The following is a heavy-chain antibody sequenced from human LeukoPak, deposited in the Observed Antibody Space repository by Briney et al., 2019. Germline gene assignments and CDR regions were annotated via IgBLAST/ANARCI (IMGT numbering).Heavy chain of an antibody. CDR3: ARAPHDYGDYEAHP. D-gene: IGHD4-17*01. V-gene: IGHV3-9*01. CDR2: ISWNSGSI. Sequence: GGSLRLSCAASGFTFDDYAMHWVRQAPGKGLEWVSGISWNSGSIGYADSVKGRFTISRDNAKNTLYLQMNSLRAEDTAVYYCARAPHDYGDYEAHPWGQGTLVTVSS. CDR1: GFTFDDYA. J-gene: IGHJ5*02.